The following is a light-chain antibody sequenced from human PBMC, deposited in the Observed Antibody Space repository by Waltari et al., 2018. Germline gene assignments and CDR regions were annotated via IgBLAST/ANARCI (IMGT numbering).Light chain of an antibody. Sequence: QLVLTQSPSASASLGASVKLTCTLSSGHSSYAIAWHQQQPEKGPRYLMKLNSDGSHSKGDGNPDRFSGSSSVAERYLTISSLQSEDEADYYCQTWGTGIRVFGGGTKLTVL. J-gene: IGLJ2*01. CDR2: LNSDGSH. CDR3: QTWGTGIRV. V-gene: IGLV4-69*01. CDR1: SGHSSYA.